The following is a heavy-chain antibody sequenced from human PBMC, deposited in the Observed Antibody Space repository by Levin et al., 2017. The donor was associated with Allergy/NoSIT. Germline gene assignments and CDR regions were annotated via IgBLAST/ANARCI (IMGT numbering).Heavy chain of an antibody. CDR2: ISGSSTYT. J-gene: IGHJ4*02. V-gene: IGHV3-11*05. CDR3: AKEGYSSAWYADN. D-gene: IGHD6-19*01. Sequence: GESLKISFAASGFMFSDYYMSWIRQAPGKGLEWISYISGSSTYTNYADSVKGRFTISRDNAKNSLYLQMNSLRGEDTAVYYCAKEGYSSAWYADNWGQGTLVTVSS. CDR1: GFMFSDYY.